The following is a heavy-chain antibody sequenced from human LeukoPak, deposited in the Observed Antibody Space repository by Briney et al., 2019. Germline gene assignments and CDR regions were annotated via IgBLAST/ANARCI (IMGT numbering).Heavy chain of an antibody. D-gene: IGHD2/OR15-2a*01. Sequence: GGSLRLSCATSEFTVNSNFMSWVRQAPGKGLEWVALISYDGNNQYLADSVKGRFTISRDDSNNTLFLQMNSLRPEDTAVYYCAKIKRPLVMFTDTLDYWGQGTLVTVSS. CDR3: AKIKRPLVMFTDTLDY. CDR1: EFTVNSNF. V-gene: IGHV3-30*18. CDR2: ISYDGNNQ. J-gene: IGHJ4*02.